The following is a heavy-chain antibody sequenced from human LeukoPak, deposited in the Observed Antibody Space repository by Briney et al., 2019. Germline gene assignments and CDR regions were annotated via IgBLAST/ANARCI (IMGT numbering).Heavy chain of an antibody. V-gene: IGHV4-39*01. J-gene: IGHJ4*02. D-gene: IGHD1-26*01. CDR2: IYYSGST. CDR3: ARHDLIVGANYFDY. Sequence: SETLSLTCTVSGGTISGSSYYWGWIRQPPGKGLEWIGSIYYSGSTYYNPSLKSRVTISVDTSKNQFSLKLSSVTAADTAVYYCARHDLIVGANYFDYWGQGTLVTVSS. CDR1: GGTISGSSYY.